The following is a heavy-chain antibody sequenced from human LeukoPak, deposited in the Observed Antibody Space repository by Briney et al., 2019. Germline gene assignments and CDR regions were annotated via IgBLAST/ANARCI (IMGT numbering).Heavy chain of an antibody. CDR2: ISSSGSTI. Sequence: PGGSLRLSCAASGFTFSSYAMSWIRQAPGKGLEWVSYISSSGSTIYYADSVKGRFTISRDNAKNSLYLQMNSLRAEDTAVYYCAREDRYSGSYYAFDIWGQGTMVTVSS. V-gene: IGHV3-11*01. D-gene: IGHD1-26*01. CDR1: GFTFSSYA. J-gene: IGHJ3*02. CDR3: AREDRYSGSYYAFDI.